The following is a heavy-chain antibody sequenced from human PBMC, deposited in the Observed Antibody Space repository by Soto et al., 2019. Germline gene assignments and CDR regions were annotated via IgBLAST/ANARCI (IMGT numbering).Heavy chain of an antibody. D-gene: IGHD1-26*01. Sequence: QVQLVESGGGVVQPGRSLRLSCVASGFTFSSYGMHWVRQAPGKGLEWVAIISYDGSNTYYADSVKGRFTISRDNSKNTLYLQMNSLRAEDTSVNYCAKEGGLSGSYYISSSYYLDYWGQGTLVTVSS. V-gene: IGHV3-30*18. J-gene: IGHJ4*02. CDR2: ISYDGSNT. CDR1: GFTFSSYG. CDR3: AKEGGLSGSYYISSSYYLDY.